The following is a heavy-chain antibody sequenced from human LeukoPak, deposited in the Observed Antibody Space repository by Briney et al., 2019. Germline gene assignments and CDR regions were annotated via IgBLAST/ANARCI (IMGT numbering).Heavy chain of an antibody. D-gene: IGHD4-11*01. Sequence: GGSLRLSCTASGFTFTHYGMHWVRQAPGKGLEWVAFISYDGSYDYYTDSVKGRFTVSRDSSKNTVYLQMDSLRADDTAMYYCAKARGMTTLYFDYWGQGTLLTVSS. V-gene: IGHV3-30*18. CDR3: AKARGMTTLYFDY. J-gene: IGHJ4*02. CDR1: GFTFTHYG. CDR2: ISYDGSYD.